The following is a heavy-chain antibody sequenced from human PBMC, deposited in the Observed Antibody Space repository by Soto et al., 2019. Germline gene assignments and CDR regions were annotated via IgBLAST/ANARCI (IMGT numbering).Heavy chain of an antibody. D-gene: IGHD5-18*01. CDR3: ARSLRAYSYGPFDV. J-gene: IGHJ4*02. V-gene: IGHV4-30-4*01. Sequence: SETLSLTCTVSGGSISIGDYYWSWIRQPPGEGLEWIGYIYHSVSTYYNPSLKSRLTISVDTSKNQFSLNLNSVTAADTAVYYCARSLRAYSYGPFDVWGQGTLVT. CDR1: GGSISIGDYY. CDR2: IYHSVST.